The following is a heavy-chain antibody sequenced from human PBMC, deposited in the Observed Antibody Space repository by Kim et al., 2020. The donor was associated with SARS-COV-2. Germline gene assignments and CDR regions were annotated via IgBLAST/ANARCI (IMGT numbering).Heavy chain of an antibody. V-gene: IGHV4-30-4*01. Sequence: SETLSLTCTVSGASINSGYFYWTWVRQPPGKGLEWLGHIYYSGSAYYNPSLERRLSMSVDTSKNQFSLRLTSVTAADTAMYYCAKTRTTDRTSATDSWG. CDR2: IYYSGSA. D-gene: IGHD1-7*01. J-gene: IGHJ5*01. CDR1: GASINSGYFY. CDR3: AKTRTTDRTSATDS.